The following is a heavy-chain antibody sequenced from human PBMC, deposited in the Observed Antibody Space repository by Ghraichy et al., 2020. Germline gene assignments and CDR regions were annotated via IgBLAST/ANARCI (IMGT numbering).Heavy chain of an antibody. CDR1: GFTFSSYA. CDR3: ARVGYDSSGYYENFDY. V-gene: IGHV3-30*04. D-gene: IGHD3-22*01. CDR2: ISYDGSNK. Sequence: GGSLRLSCAASGFTFSSYAMHWVRQAPGKGLEWVTVISYDGSNKYYADSVKGRFTISRDNSKNTLYLQMNSLRAEDTAVYYCARVGYDSSGYYENFDYWGQGTRVTVSS. J-gene: IGHJ4*02.